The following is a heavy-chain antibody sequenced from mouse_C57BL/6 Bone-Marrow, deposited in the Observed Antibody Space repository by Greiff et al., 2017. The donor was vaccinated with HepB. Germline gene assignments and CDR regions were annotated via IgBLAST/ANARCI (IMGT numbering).Heavy chain of an antibody. CDR1: GYTFTDHT. J-gene: IGHJ4*01. CDR2: IYPRDGST. V-gene: IGHV1-78*01. Sequence: QVQLKESDAELVKPGASVKISCKVSGYTFTDHTIHWMKQRPEQGLEWIGYIYPRDGSTKYNEKFKGKATLTADKSSSTAYMQLNSLTSEDSAVYFCARYNYYGSSPYYAMDYWGQGTSVTVSS. CDR3: ARYNYYGSSPYYAMDY. D-gene: IGHD1-1*01.